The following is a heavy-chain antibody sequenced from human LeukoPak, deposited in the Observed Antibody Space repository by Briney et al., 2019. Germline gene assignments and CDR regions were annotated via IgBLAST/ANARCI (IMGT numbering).Heavy chain of an antibody. CDR1: GFTFSSYS. Sequence: GGSLRLSCAASGFTFSSYSMNWVRQAPGKGLEWVSSISSSSSYIYYADSVKGRFTISRDNAKNSLYLQMNSLRAEDTAVYYCAKDGPPSPEKTIHFDIWGQGTMVTVSS. CDR3: AKDGPPSPEKTIHFDI. CDR2: ISSSSSYI. J-gene: IGHJ3*02. D-gene: IGHD3-9*01. V-gene: IGHV3-21*01.